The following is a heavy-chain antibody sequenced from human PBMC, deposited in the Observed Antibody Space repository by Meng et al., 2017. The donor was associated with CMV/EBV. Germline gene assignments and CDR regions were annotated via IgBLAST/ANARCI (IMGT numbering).Heavy chain of an antibody. CDR1: GYTFTGYY. J-gene: IGHJ5*02. D-gene: IGHD3-10*01. Sequence: ASVKVSCKASGYTFTGYYMHWVRQAPGQGLEWMGWINPNSGGTNYAQKFQGRLTITADKSTRTAFMELSSLRSEDTAVYYCARSLGPPFGDLLYLWGQGTLVTVSS. CDR2: INPNSGGT. CDR3: ARSLGPPFGDLLYL. V-gene: IGHV1-2*02.